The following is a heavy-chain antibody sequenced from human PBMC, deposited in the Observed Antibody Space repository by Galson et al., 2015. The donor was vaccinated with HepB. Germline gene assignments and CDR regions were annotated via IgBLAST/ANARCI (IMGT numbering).Heavy chain of an antibody. CDR1: GYSFTSYD. CDR2: MGPKSGDT. D-gene: IGHD4-17*01. CDR3: AKGDGDYPESFDF. Sequence: SVKVSCKASGYSFTSYDTHWVRQLTGQGLEWMGWMGPKSGDTGYAQKFQGRVTMTRDTSMRTAFMELRSLTTEDTAVYYCAKGDGDYPESFDFWGQGTMVIVSS. V-gene: IGHV1-8*01. J-gene: IGHJ3*01.